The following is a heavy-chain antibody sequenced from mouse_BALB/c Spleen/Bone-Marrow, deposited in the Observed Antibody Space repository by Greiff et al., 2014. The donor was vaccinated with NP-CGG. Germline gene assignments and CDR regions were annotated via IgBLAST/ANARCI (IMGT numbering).Heavy chain of an antibody. V-gene: IGHV7-1*02. Sequence: EVKLVESGGCLVQPGDSLRLSCATSGFTFSDFYMEWVRQPPGKRLEWIAASRNKAKHYTTEYSASVKGRFIVSRDTSQSILYLQMNALRAEDTAIYYCARDVGYGNYFVYWGQGTLVTVSA. CDR3: ARDVGYGNYFVY. CDR1: GFTFSDFY. CDR2: SRNKAKHYTT. D-gene: IGHD2-10*02. J-gene: IGHJ3*01.